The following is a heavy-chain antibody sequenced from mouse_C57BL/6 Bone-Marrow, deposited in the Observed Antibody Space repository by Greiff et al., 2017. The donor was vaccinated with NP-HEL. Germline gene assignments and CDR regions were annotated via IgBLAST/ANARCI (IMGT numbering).Heavy chain of an antibody. CDR2: INPYNGGT. D-gene: IGHD4-1*01. CDR1: GYTFTDYY. CDR3: ARLGNWDAY. Sequence: VQLQQSGPVLVKPGASVKMSCKASGYTFTDYYMNWVKQSHGKSLEWIGVINPYNGGTSYNQKFKGKATLTVDKSSSTAYMELNSLTSEDSAVYYCARLGNWDAYWGQGTLVTVSA. V-gene: IGHV1-19*01. J-gene: IGHJ3*01.